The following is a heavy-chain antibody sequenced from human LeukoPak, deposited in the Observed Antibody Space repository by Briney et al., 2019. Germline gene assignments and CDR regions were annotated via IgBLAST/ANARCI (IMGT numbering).Heavy chain of an antibody. V-gene: IGHV3-21*06. CDR1: GFTFSTYS. J-gene: IGHJ4*02. CDR3: ARVAEAAAFDS. D-gene: IGHD6-13*01. CDR2: ISSNSRHI. Sequence: PGGSLRLSCAASGFTFSTYSMNWVRQAPGKGLEWVSSISSNSRHIYYADSMRGRFTISRDSAKNSLYLQMNSLKPEDTAVYYCARVAEAAAFDSWGQGTLVTVSS.